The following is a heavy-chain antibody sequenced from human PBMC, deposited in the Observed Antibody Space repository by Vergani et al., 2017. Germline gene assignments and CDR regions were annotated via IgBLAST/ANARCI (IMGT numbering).Heavy chain of an antibody. CDR3: ATKSCGTPCFQIGYFRE. Sequence: QVQLVESGGGVVQPGGSLRLSCAASGFTFSSHGMHWVRQAPGKGLEWVAVISYDGTQKYYADSVKGRFTISKDNSKSTLYLQMNSLRTEDTAVYYCATKSCGTPCFQIGYFREWGQGTLVTVSS. CDR1: GFTFSSHG. CDR2: ISYDGTQK. J-gene: IGHJ1*01. V-gene: IGHV3-30*03. D-gene: IGHD2-15*01.